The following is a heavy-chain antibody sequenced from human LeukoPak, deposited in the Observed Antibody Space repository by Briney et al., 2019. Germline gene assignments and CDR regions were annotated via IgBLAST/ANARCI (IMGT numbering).Heavy chain of an antibody. J-gene: IGHJ6*02. CDR1: GSTFSSYA. D-gene: IGHD2-2*01. Sequence: GGSLRLSCAASGSTFSSYAMSWVRQAPGKGLEWVSAISGSGGSTYYADSVKGRFTISRDNSKNTLYLQMNSLRAEDTAVYYCAKVYCSSTSCRNYYYYYGMDVWGQGTTVTVSS. CDR3: AKVYCSSTSCRNYYYYYGMDV. CDR2: ISGSGGST. V-gene: IGHV3-23*01.